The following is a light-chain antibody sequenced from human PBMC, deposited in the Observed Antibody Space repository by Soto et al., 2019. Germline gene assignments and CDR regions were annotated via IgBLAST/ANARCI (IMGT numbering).Light chain of an antibody. V-gene: IGKV1-33*01. CDR2: DAS. CDR1: QDISTY. J-gene: IGKJ1*01. Sequence: DIQMTQSASSLSASVGDRVTITCQASQDISTYLNWYQQKPGKAPKLLIYDASNLETGVPSRFSGSGSGTDFTFTISSQQPEDIATYYGQQYDNLPRTFGQGTKVEIK. CDR3: QQYDNLPRT.